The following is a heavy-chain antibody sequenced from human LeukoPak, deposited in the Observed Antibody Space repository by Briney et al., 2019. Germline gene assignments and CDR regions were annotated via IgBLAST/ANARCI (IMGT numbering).Heavy chain of an antibody. CDR2: TRYDGSNT. J-gene: IGHJ4*02. D-gene: IGHD1-26*01. V-gene: IGHV3-30*02. CDR3: AKDRAVLGGATSMDY. CDR1: GFTFSSYG. Sequence: GGSLRLSCAASGFTFSSYGMHWVRQAPGKGLEWGAFTRYDGSNTHYADSVKGRFTISRDNSKNTLYLQMNSLRAEDTAVYYCAKDRAVLGGATSMDYWGEGTLGTVSS.